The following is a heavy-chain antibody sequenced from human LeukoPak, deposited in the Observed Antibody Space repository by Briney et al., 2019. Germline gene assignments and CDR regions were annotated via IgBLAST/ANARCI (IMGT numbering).Heavy chain of an antibody. J-gene: IGHJ4*02. Sequence: GGSLRLSCAASGFTFSSFAMSWVRQAPGKGLEWVSNISGSGRGGRTYYADSVKGRFTISRDNSKNSLYLQMNSLRAEDTAVYYCAKESIAVAGIGYFDYWGQGTLVTVSS. D-gene: IGHD6-19*01. CDR2: ISGSGRGGRT. V-gene: IGHV3-23*01. CDR1: GFTFSSFA. CDR3: AKESIAVAGIGYFDY.